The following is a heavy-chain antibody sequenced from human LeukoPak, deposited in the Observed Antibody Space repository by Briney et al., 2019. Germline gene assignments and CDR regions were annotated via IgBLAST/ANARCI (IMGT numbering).Heavy chain of an antibody. Sequence: GGSLRLSCAASGFTLSSYAMSWVRQAPGKGLEWVSAISGSGGSTYYADSVKGRFTISRDNSKNTLYLQMNSLRAEDTAVYYCATHYDILTGYYSPFEYWGQGTLVTVSS. V-gene: IGHV3-23*01. D-gene: IGHD3-9*01. CDR3: ATHYDILTGYYSPFEY. J-gene: IGHJ4*02. CDR1: GFTLSSYA. CDR2: ISGSGGST.